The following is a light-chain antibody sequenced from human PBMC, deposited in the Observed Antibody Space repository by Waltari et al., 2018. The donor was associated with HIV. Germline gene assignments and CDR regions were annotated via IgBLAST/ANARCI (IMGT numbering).Light chain of an antibody. CDR3: SSHTTSSTLYV. Sequence: QSDLTQPASVSGSPGQSITISCTGTSSDIGYYDSVSWYQRHPGKAPKLMIYEVNNRPSGISNRFSGSKSGNTASLTISGLQAEDEADYYCSSHTTSSTLYVFGTGTKVTVL. CDR2: EVN. V-gene: IGLV2-14*01. CDR1: SSDIGYYDS. J-gene: IGLJ1*01.